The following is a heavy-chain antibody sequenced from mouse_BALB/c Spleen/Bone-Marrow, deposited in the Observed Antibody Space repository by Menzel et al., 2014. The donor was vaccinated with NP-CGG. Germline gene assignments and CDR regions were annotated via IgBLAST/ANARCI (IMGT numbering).Heavy chain of an antibody. V-gene: IGHV1-69*02. J-gene: IGHJ3*01. Sequence: QVHVKQSGAELVRPGASVKLSCKASGYTFTSYWINWVKQRPGQGLEWIGNIYPSDSYTNYNQKFKDKATLTVDKSSSTAYTQLSSPTSEDSAVYYCTTGAYWGQGTLVTVSA. CDR1: GYTFTSYW. CDR2: IYPSDSYT. CDR3: TTGAY. D-gene: IGHD4-1*01.